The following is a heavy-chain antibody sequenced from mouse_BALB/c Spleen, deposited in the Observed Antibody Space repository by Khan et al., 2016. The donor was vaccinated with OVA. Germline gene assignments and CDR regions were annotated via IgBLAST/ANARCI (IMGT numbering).Heavy chain of an antibody. CDR2: IGPGSSIA. J-gene: IGHJ4*01. V-gene: IGHV1S41*01. CDR1: GYTFTSYW. Sequence: DLVKPGASVKLSCKASGYTFTSYWINWIKQRPGQGLEWIGRIGPGSSIAYYNDMFKGKATLTVDTSSNTAYIQLSSLSSEDSAVYCCARENYYGRGCYAMDYWGQGASVTVAA. CDR3: ARENYYGRGCYAMDY. D-gene: IGHD1-1*01.